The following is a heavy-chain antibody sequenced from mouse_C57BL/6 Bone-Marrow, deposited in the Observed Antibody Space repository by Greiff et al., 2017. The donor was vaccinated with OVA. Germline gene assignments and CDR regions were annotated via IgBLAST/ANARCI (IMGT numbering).Heavy chain of an antibody. CDR1: GYTFTSYW. V-gene: IGHV1-64*01. Sequence: QVQLQQPGAELVKPGASVKLSCKASGYTFTSYWMHWVKQRPGQGLEWIGMIHPNSGSTNYNEKFKSKATLTVDKSSSTAYMQLSSLTSEDSAVYYCARLGGYYADFDYWGQGTTLTVSS. J-gene: IGHJ2*01. CDR3: ARLGGYYADFDY. CDR2: IHPNSGST. D-gene: IGHD2-3*01.